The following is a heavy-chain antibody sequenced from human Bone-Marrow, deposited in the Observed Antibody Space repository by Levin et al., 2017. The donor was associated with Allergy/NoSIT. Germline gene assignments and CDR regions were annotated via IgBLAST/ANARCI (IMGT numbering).Heavy chain of an antibody. CDR3: ARDQGFRPPTLWWFDP. Sequence: PSETLSLTCTVSGGSISSYYWSWIRQPAGKGLEWIGRIYTSGSTNYNPSLKSRVTMSVDTSKNQFSLKLSSVTAADTAVYYCARDQGFRPPTLWWFDPWGQGTLVTVSS. V-gene: IGHV4-4*07. D-gene: IGHD2-21*01. CDR1: GGSISSYY. J-gene: IGHJ5*02. CDR2: IYTSGST.